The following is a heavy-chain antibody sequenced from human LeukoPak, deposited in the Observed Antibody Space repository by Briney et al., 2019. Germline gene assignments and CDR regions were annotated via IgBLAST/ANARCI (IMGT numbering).Heavy chain of an antibody. CDR3: ARDGMVVTYDGFDI. Sequence: GASVKVSCKASGYTFTNYGVNWVRQAPGQGLEWVGWINPYNGNTVYGQRLQGRVTMTTDTSTNTAYMELRSLRSDDTAVYYCARDGMVVTYDGFDIWGQGTMVTVSS. CDR1: GYTFTNYG. J-gene: IGHJ3*02. CDR2: INPYNGNT. D-gene: IGHD2-21*02. V-gene: IGHV1-18*01.